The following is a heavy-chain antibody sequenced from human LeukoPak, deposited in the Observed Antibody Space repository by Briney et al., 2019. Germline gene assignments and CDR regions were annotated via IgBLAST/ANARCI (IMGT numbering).Heavy chain of an antibody. V-gene: IGHV4-59*08. Sequence: SDTLSLTCTVTSGPIRTLHCRSTRQAPGKGVGELGSVYYGESINYNACLMSRVSISVDTSKNQFSLELSSVTAANTAVYYCAVSSTRHTFDIRGHGTMVTV. J-gene: IGHJ3*02. CDR2: VYYGESI. CDR1: SGPIRTLH. D-gene: IGHD5/OR15-5a*01. CDR3: AVSSTRHTFDI.